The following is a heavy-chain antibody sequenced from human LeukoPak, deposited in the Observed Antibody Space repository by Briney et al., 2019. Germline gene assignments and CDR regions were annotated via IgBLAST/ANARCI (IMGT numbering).Heavy chain of an antibody. CDR3: ATAVVKTHYYYYYMDV. CDR2: FDPEDGET. J-gene: IGHJ6*03. D-gene: IGHD4-23*01. Sequence: RASVKVSCKVSGYTLTELSMHWVRQAPGKGLEWMGGFDPEDGETIYAQKFQGRVTMTEDTSTDTAYMELSSLRSEDTAVYYCATAVVKTHYYYYYMDVWGKGTTVTVSS. V-gene: IGHV1-24*01. CDR1: GYTLTELS.